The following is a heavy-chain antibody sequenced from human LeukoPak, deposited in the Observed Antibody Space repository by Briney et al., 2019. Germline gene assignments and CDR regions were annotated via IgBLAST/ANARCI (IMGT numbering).Heavy chain of an antibody. Sequence: ASVKVSCKASGGTFSSYAISWVRQAPGQGLEWMGGIIPLFGTANYAQKFQGRVTITADESTSTVYMELSSLRSEDTALYSCARSVPGVNWYFDLWGRGTLVTVSS. D-gene: IGHD6-19*01. J-gene: IGHJ2*01. CDR3: ARSVPGVNWYFDL. CDR2: IIPLFGTA. V-gene: IGHV1-69*13. CDR1: GGTFSSYA.